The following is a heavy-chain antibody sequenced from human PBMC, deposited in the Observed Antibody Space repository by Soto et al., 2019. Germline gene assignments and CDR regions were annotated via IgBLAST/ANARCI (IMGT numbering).Heavy chain of an antibody. CDR1: GYTFTSYG. CDR2: ISANNGNT. J-gene: IGHJ4*01. V-gene: IGHV1-18*01. Sequence: ASVKVSCKASGYTFTSYGISWVRQAPGQGPEWMAWISANNGNTNYAQKLQGRVTLTTDTSTSTAYMELRSLRSDDTAVYYCARDMGGYYFETNGYWGHGTLVTVSS. D-gene: IGHD3-22*01. CDR3: ARDMGGYYFETNGY.